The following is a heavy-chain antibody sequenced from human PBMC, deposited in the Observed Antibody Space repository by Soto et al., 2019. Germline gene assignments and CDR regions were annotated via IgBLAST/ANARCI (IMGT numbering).Heavy chain of an antibody. CDR2: ISNNASDT. D-gene: IGHD3-9*01. J-gene: IGHJ4*02. CDR3: VKEMGPCCDWSYSFDS. V-gene: IGHV3-64D*06. CDR1: GFTFSDYT. Sequence: GGSLRLSFSGSGFTFSDYTIHWFRHAPGKRLEFVSAISNNASDTYFADSVRDRFTISRDNSKNTVFLLMSGLTEEDTAIYYCVKEMGPCCDWSYSFDSWGQGTVVTVS.